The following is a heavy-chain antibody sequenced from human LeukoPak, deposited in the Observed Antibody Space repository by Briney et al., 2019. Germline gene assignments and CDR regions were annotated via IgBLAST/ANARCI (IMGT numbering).Heavy chain of an antibody. D-gene: IGHD3-16*01. CDR1: GFTFSSYA. V-gene: IGHV3-30-3*01. Sequence: GGSLRLSCAAPGFTFSSYAMHWVRQAPGKGLEWVAVISYDGSNKYYADSVKGRFTISRDNSKNTLYLQMNSLRAEDTAVYYCAKDSMAYELLYDPPGYWGQGTLVTVSS. CDR2: ISYDGSNK. J-gene: IGHJ4*02. CDR3: AKDSMAYELLYDPPGY.